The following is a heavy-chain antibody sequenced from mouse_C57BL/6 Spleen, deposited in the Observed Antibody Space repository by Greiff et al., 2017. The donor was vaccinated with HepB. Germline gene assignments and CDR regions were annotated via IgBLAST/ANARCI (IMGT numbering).Heavy chain of an antibody. CDR3: ARADYSNLDY. CDR1: GYAFSSSW. CDR2: IYPGDGDT. V-gene: IGHV1-82*01. Sequence: VQLQQSGPELVKPGASVKISCKASGYAFSSSWMNWVKQRPGKGLEWIGRIYPGDGDTNYNGKFKGKATLTADKSSSTAYMQLSSLTSEDSAVYFCARADYSNLDYWGQGTTLTVSS. J-gene: IGHJ2*01. D-gene: IGHD2-5*01.